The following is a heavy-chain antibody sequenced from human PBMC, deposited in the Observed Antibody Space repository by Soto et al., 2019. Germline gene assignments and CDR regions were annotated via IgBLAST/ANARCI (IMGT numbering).Heavy chain of an antibody. D-gene: IGHD4-17*01. CDR2: IIPIFGTA. Sequence: QVQLVQSGAEVKKPGSSVKVSCKASGGTFSSYAISWVRQAPGQGLEWMGRIIPIFGTANYAQKFQGRVTITADESTSTAYMELSSLRSEDTAVYYCARAHQDYPLDYYYGMDVWGQGTTVTVSS. J-gene: IGHJ6*02. V-gene: IGHV1-69*18. CDR3: ARAHQDYPLDYYYGMDV. CDR1: GGTFSSYA.